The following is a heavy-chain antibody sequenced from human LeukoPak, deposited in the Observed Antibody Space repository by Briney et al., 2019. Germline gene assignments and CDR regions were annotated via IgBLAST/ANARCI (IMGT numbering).Heavy chain of an antibody. J-gene: IGHJ4*02. D-gene: IGHD1-26*01. CDR3: ARGPHGTQYYFDY. Sequence: SETLSLTCTVSGGSISSYYWSWIRQPPGKGLEWIGYIYYSGSTNYNPSLKSRVTISVDTSKNQFSLKLSSVTAADTAVYYCARGPHGTQYYFDYWGQGTLVTVSS. CDR1: GGSISSYY. CDR2: IYYSGST. V-gene: IGHV4-59*12.